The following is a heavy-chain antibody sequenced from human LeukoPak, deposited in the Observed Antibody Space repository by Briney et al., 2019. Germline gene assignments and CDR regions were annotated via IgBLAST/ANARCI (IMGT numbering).Heavy chain of an antibody. J-gene: IGHJ4*02. CDR3: AREYYYGSGSYFH. CDR2: INPNSGGT. CDR1: GYTFTGYY. V-gene: IGHV1-2*06. D-gene: IGHD3-10*01. Sequence: ASVKVSCKXSGYTFTGYYMHWVRQAPGQGLEWMGRINPNSGGTNYAQKFQGRVTMTRGTSISTAYMELSRLRSDDTAVYYCAREYYYGSGSYFHWGQGTLVTVSS.